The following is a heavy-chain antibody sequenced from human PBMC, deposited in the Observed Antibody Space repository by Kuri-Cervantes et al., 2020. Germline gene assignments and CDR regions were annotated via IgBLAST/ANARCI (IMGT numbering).Heavy chain of an antibody. V-gene: IGHV1-2*02. J-gene: IGHJ6*02. CDR2: INPNSGGT. CDR1: GYTFTDYY. D-gene: IGHD5-18*01. Sequence: ASVKVSCKASGYTFTDYYMHWVRQAPGQGLEWMGWINPNSGGTNYAQKFQGRVTMTRDTSISTAYMELSGLRSDDTAVYYCARSGGPDTSMKRNYYYSGMDVWGQGTTVTVSS. CDR3: ARSGGPDTSMKRNYYYSGMDV.